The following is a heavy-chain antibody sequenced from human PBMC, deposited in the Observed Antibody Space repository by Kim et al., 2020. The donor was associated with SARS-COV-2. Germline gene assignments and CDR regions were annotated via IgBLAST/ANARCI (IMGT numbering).Heavy chain of an antibody. CDR2: MNPNSGNT. Sequence: ASVKVSCKASGYTFTSYDINWVRQATGQGLEWMGWMNPNSGNTGYAQKFQGRVTMTRNTSISTAYMELSSLRSEDTAVYYCARGDYYGSGSYYLYYYYGMDVWGQGTTVTVSS. J-gene: IGHJ6*02. D-gene: IGHD3-10*01. V-gene: IGHV1-8*01. CDR3: ARGDYYGSGSYYLYYYYGMDV. CDR1: GYTFTSYD.